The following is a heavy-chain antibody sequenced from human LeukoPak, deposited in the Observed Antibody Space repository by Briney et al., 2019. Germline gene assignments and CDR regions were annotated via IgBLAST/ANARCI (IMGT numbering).Heavy chain of an antibody. D-gene: IGHD4-17*01. V-gene: IGHV4-59*01. CDR1: GGSISSYY. J-gene: IGHJ4*02. CDR2: IYYSGST. CDR3: ARARRGLRSSTWNYFDY. Sequence: KPSETLSLTCTVSGGSISSYYWSWIRQPPGKGLEWIGYIYYSGSTNYNPSLKSRVTISVDTSKNQFSLKLSSVTAADTAVYYCARARRGLRSSTWNYFDYWGQGTLVTVSS.